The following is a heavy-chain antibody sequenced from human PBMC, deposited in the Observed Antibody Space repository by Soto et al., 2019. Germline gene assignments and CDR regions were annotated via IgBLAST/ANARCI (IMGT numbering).Heavy chain of an antibody. V-gene: IGHV5-51*01. Sequence: EVQLVQSGAEVKKPGESLKISCKGSGYSFTSNWIGWLCQLPGKGLEWMGIIYPGDSDTRYSPSFQGQVTISADKSISTAYLQWSSLKASDSAIYYCARSLYYDSTTPSPGWYFDLWGRGTLVTVSS. CDR2: IYPGDSDT. J-gene: IGHJ2*01. CDR1: GYSFTSNW. D-gene: IGHD3-22*01. CDR3: ARSLYYDSTTPSPGWYFDL.